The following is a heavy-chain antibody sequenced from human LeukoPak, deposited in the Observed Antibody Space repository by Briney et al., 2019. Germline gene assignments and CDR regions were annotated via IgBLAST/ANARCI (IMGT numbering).Heavy chain of an antibody. V-gene: IGHV1-2*02. CDR1: GYTFTGYY. CDR3: ARAHYDFWSGYYTRSWFDP. J-gene: IGHJ5*02. Sequence: VASVKVSCKASGYTFTGYYMHWVRQAPGQGLEWMGWINPNSGGTNYAQKFQGRVTMTRDTSISTAYMELSRLRSDDTAVYYCARAHYDFWSGYYTRSWFDPWGQGTLVTVSS. CDR2: INPNSGGT. D-gene: IGHD3-3*01.